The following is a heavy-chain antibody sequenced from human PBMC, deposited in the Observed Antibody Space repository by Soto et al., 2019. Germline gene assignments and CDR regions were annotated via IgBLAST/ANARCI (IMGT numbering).Heavy chain of an antibody. D-gene: IGHD1-26*01. J-gene: IGHJ4*02. CDR2: IGSGSDPI. CDR1: GFTFSTSS. CDR3: ARGSTSVGYDY. Sequence: EVQLVESGGDLVQPGGSLRLSCAASGFTFSTSSMNWVRQAPGKGLEWVSYIGSGSDPIYYADSVKGRFTISRDNAKNSLYLKMNILTADDSAVYYCARGSTSVGYDYWGQGTLVTVSS. V-gene: IGHV3-48*01.